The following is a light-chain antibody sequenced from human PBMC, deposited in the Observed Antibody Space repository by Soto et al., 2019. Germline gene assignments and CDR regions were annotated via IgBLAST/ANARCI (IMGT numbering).Light chain of an antibody. CDR2: ATS. CDR1: QSVSSN. V-gene: IGKV3-15*01. CDR3: LQYNNWPRT. Sequence: EIVMTQSPASLSVSPGERATFSSRASQSVSSNLAWYQQKPGQAPRLLIYATSTRATGIPARFSGSGSGTEFTLTISSLQSEDFAVYYCLQYNNWPRTFGQGTKVEIK. J-gene: IGKJ1*01.